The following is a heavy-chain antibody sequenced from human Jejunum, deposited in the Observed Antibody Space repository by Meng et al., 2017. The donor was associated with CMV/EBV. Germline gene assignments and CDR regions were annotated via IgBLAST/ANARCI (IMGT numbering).Heavy chain of an antibody. V-gene: IGHV3-30*18. Sequence: SRFTFSSFAMHWVRQAPGKGLEWLTVISYDGNTKYYSDSVKGRFTISRDNSKNTLFLEMNSLRSEDTAVYYCAKGMTAVTTGYLHYWGQGTLVTVSS. D-gene: IGHD4-17*01. CDR3: AKGMTAVTTGYLHY. J-gene: IGHJ4*02. CDR1: RFTFSSFA. CDR2: ISYDGNTK.